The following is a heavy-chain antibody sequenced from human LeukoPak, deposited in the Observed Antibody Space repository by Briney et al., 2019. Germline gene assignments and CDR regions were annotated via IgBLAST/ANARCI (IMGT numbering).Heavy chain of an antibody. J-gene: IGHJ5*02. CDR3: ARAHQPYYYDSSGYLDWFDP. CDR1: GYTFTGYY. V-gene: IGHV1-2*04. D-gene: IGHD3-22*01. CDR2: INPNSGDT. Sequence: GASVKVSCKASGYTFTGYYMHWVRQAPGQGLEWMGWINPNSGDTNYAQKFQGWVTMTRDTSISTAYMELSRLRSDDTAVYYCARAHQPYYYDSSGYLDWFDPWGQGTLVTVSS.